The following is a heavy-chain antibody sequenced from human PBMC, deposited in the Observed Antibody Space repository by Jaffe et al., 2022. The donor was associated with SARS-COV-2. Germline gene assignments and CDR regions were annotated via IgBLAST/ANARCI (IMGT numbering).Heavy chain of an antibody. CDR3: ARGDLYCSSTSCKTGDYEGAWNY. V-gene: IGHV1-69*02. D-gene: IGHD2-2*01. CDR2: IIPILGIA. CDR1: GGTFSSYT. J-gene: IGHJ4*02. Sequence: QVQLVQSGAEVKKPGSSVKVSCKASGGTFSSYTISWVRQAPGQGLEWMGRIIPILGIANYAQKFQGRVTITADKSTSTAYMELSSLRSEDTAVYYCARGDLYCSSTSCKTGDYEGAWNYWGQGTLVTVSS.